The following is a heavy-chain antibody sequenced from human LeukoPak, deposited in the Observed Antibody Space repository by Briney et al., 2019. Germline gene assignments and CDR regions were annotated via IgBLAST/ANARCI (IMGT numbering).Heavy chain of an antibody. J-gene: IGHJ3*02. CDR1: GFDFSVYS. V-gene: IGHV3-48*01. D-gene: IGHD6-13*01. Sequence: GGSLRLSCAASGFDFSVYSMNWVRQAPGKGLEWISYITSDRNTIYYADSVRGRFTISRDNSKNTLYLQMNSLRAEDAAVYYCAAEGRIAAEVAFDIWGQGTMVTVSS. CDR3: AAEGRIAAEVAFDI. CDR2: ITSDRNTI.